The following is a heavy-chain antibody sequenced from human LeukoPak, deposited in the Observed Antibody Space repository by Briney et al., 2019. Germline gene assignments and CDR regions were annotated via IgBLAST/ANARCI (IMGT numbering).Heavy chain of an antibody. D-gene: IGHD4-11*01. V-gene: IGHV3-30*04. J-gene: IGHJ4*02. CDR3: ARAEINDYIRY. CDR1: GFTFSSYA. CDR2: ISYDGSNK. Sequence: GGSLRLSCAASGFTFSSYAMHWVRQAPGKGLEWVAVISYDGSNKYYADSVKGRFTISRDNSKNTLYLQMNSLRAEDTAVYYCARAEINDYIRYWGQGIPVTVSS.